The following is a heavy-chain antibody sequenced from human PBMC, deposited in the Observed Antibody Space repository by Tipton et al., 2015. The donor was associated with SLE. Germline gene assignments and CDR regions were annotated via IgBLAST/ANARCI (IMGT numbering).Heavy chain of an antibody. CDR3: ARDEPDGDSSGTPGDY. CDR1: GGPISSHY. J-gene: IGHJ4*02. Sequence: TLSLTCTVSGGPISSHYWSWIRQPPGKGLEWIGYIYHTGDTYYNPSLRSRVTMSVDTSKNQFSLNLNSVTAADTAVYYCARDEPDGDSSGTPGDYWGQGTLVTVSS. D-gene: IGHD3-22*01. V-gene: IGHV4-59*11. CDR2: IYHTGDT.